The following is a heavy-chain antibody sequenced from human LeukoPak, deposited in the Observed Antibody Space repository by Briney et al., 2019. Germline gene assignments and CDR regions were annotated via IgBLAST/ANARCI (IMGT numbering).Heavy chain of an antibody. J-gene: IGHJ4*02. Sequence: SETLSLTCAVSGGSISSGSYYWSWVRQPAGTGLEWLGRIYTSGSTNYNPSLKSRVTISVNTSKNQFSLKLSSVTAADTAVYYCARAASSRDGYNFGYWGQGTLVTVSS. CDR3: ARAASSRDGYNFGY. V-gene: IGHV4-61*02. D-gene: IGHD5-24*01. CDR1: GGSISSGSYY. CDR2: IYTSGST.